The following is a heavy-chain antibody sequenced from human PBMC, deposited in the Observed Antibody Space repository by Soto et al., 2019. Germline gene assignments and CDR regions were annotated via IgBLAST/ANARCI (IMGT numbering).Heavy chain of an antibody. V-gene: IGHV3-9*01. CDR2: ISWNSGSI. CDR3: AKDWTPGGYYYYYMDV. D-gene: IGHD1-1*01. Sequence: GGSLRLSCAASGFTFDDYAMHWVRQAPGKGLEWVSGISWNSGSIGYADSVKGRFTISRDNAKNSLYLQMNSLRAEDTALYYCAKDWTPGGYYYYYMDVWGKGTTVTVSS. CDR1: GFTFDDYA. J-gene: IGHJ6*03.